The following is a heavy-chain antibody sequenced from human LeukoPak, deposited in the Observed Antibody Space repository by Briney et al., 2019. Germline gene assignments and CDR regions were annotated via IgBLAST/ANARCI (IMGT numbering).Heavy chain of an antibody. V-gene: IGHV4-59*06. J-gene: IGHJ4*02. D-gene: IGHD2-15*01. CDR1: GGSISNFY. Sequence: SETLSLTCTVSGGSISNFYWSWVRQHPGKGLEWIGYIYYSGSTYYNPSLKSRVTISVDTSKNQFSLKLSSVTAADTAVYYCARVRWSLGYFDYWGQGTLVTVSS. CDR2: IYYSGST. CDR3: ARVRWSLGYFDY.